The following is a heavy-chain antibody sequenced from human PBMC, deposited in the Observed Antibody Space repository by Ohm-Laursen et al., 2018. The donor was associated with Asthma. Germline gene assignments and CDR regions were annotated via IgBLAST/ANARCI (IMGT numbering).Heavy chain of an antibody. Sequence: SLRLSCAASGFTFSFYGMHWVRQAPGKGLEWVAFIWYEGSNTYYADSVKGRFTISRDISKNTLYLQMNSLRVEDTAVYYCARDSDTRQTIGYYYGMDVWGPGTTVTVSS. CDR3: ARDSDTRQTIGYYYGMDV. V-gene: IGHV3-33*01. CDR2: IWYEGSNT. J-gene: IGHJ6*02. CDR1: GFTFSFYG. D-gene: IGHD5-18*01.